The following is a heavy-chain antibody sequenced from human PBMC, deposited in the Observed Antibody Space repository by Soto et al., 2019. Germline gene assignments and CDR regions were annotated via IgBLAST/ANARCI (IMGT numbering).Heavy chain of an antibody. D-gene: IGHD3-3*01. CDR1: GFTFSSYA. J-gene: IGHJ6*02. CDR2: ISGSGGST. CDR3: AKASAYYDFWSGYYTTEYYYGMDV. V-gene: IGHV3-23*01. Sequence: PGGALRLSCAAYGFTFSSYAMSWVRQAPGKGLEWVSAISGSGGSTYYADSVKGRFTISRDNSKNTLYLQMNSLRAEDTAVYYCAKASAYYDFWSGYYTTEYYYGMDVWGQGTTVTVSS.